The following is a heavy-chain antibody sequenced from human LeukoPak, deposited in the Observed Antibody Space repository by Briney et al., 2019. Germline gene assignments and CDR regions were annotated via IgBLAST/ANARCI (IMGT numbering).Heavy chain of an antibody. CDR2: ISSSSSYI. V-gene: IGHV3-21*01. Sequence: GGSLRLSCAASGFTFSSYSMNWVRQAPGKGLEWVSSISSSSSYIYYADSVKGRFTISRDHAKNSLYLQMNSLRAEDTAVYYCARDPPGLMAPRWGQGTLVTVSS. CDR3: ARDPPGLMAPR. CDR1: GFTFSSYS. D-gene: IGHD2-8*01. J-gene: IGHJ1*01.